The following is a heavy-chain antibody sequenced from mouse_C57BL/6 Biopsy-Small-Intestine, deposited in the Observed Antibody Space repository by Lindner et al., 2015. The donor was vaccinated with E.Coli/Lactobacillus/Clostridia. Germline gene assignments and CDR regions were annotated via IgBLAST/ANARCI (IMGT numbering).Heavy chain of an antibody. Sequence: VQLQESGAELVKPGASVKMSCKATGYTFTTYPIEWMKQNREKRLEWIGNLHPYNDDTNYNEDFKGKATLTVAKSSNTVYLELSRLTSDDSAVYYCARGSNFYAINYWGQGTSVTVSS. V-gene: IGHV1-47*01. CDR1: GYTFTTYP. D-gene: IGHD2-5*01. CDR2: LHPYNDDT. CDR3: ARGSNFYAINY. J-gene: IGHJ4*01.